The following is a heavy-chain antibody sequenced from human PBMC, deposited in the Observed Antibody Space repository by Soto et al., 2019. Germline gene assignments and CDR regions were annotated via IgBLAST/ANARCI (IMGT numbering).Heavy chain of an antibody. D-gene: IGHD3-3*01. CDR1: GYTFTNNY. CDR2: INPNGAST. J-gene: IGHJ4*02. V-gene: IGHV1-46*01. CDR3: AIVYGLVKHDDFWSGYYDY. Sequence: QVQLVQSGAEVMTPGASVKISCKPSGYTFTNNYINWVRQAPGQGLEWVGLINPNGASTTYAQTFQGRVTLTRDTTTSTVDVELSSLRSDETVVYYCAIVYGLVKHDDFWSGYYDYWGQVTLVTVSS.